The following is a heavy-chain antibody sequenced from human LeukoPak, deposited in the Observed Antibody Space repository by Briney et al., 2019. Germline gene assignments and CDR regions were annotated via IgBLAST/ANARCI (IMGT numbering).Heavy chain of an antibody. Sequence: SVKVSCKASGGTFSSYAVSWVRQAPGQGLEWMGGIIPIFGTANYAQKFQGRVTITADESTSTAYMELSSLRSEDTAVYYCARDRAYGGNLRYAFDIWGQGTMVTVSS. D-gene: IGHD4-23*01. CDR2: IIPIFGTA. J-gene: IGHJ3*02. CDR3: ARDRAYGGNLRYAFDI. CDR1: GGTFSSYA. V-gene: IGHV1-69*01.